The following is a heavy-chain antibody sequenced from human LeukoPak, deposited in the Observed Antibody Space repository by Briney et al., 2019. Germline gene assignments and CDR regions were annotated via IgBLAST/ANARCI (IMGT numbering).Heavy chain of an antibody. Sequence: ASVKVSCKASGGTFSTYAITWVRQAPGQGLEWVRRIIPILGLANFAQKFQGRVTISADKSTTTAYMELTSLKFEDTAAYYCGTDFEFDTAATYGAYDVWGQGTMVTVSP. CDR1: GGTFSTYA. D-gene: IGHD5-18*01. V-gene: IGHV1-69*04. CDR2: IIPILGLA. J-gene: IGHJ3*01. CDR3: GTDFEFDTAATYGAYDV.